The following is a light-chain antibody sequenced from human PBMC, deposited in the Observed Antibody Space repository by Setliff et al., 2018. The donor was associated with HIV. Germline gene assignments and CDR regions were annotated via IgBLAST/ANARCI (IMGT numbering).Light chain of an antibody. CDR3: SSYGNSPYV. J-gene: IGLJ1*01. V-gene: IGLV2-14*01. CDR1: SSDVGGYNY. Sequence: QSALTQPASVSGSPGQSITISCTGTSSDVGGYNYVSWYQQHPGKAPKLMIYGVSNRPSGVPHRFSGSKSGNTASLTISGLQAEDEADYYCSSYGNSPYVFGTGTKVTVL. CDR2: GVS.